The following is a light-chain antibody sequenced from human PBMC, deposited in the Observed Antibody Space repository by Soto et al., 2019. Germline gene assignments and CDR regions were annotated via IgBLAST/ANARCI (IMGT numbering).Light chain of an antibody. CDR1: QNIYNY. Sequence: EIVLTQSPATLSLSPGEGATLSCRASQNIYNYLAWYQQKPGQAPRLLIYDASNRATGIPDRFSGSGSGTDFTLTISSLDPEDFAVYYCQQRNSWPRTFGQGTKVDI. V-gene: IGKV3-11*01. CDR3: QQRNSWPRT. CDR2: DAS. J-gene: IGKJ1*01.